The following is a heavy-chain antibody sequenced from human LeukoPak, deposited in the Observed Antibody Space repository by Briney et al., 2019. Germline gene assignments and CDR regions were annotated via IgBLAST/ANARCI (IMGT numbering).Heavy chain of an antibody. CDR1: GFTFSTYW. CDR3: ARVAVIYYYYMEV. CDR2: IRQDGSEQ. V-gene: IGHV3-7*01. Sequence: GGSLRLSCAASGFTFSTYWMSWVRQAPGKGLEWVANIRQDGSEQYYVDSVKGRFTISRDNAKHSLFLQMNSLRAEDKAVYYCARVAVIYYYYMEVWGKGTTVTVSS. D-gene: IGHD2/OR15-2a*01. J-gene: IGHJ6*03.